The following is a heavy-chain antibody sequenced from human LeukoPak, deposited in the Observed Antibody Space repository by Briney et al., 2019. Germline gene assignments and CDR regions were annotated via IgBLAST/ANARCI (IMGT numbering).Heavy chain of an antibody. D-gene: IGHD3-9*01. V-gene: IGHV1-18*01. CDR1: GYTFTSYG. Sequence: ASVKVSCKASGYTFTSYGISWVRQAPGQGLEWMGWISAYNGNTNYAQKLQGRVTMTTDTSTSTAYMELRSLRSDDTAVYYCARDNSGRYSEPLNYWGQGTLVTVSS. CDR3: ARDNSGRYSEPLNY. J-gene: IGHJ4*02. CDR2: ISAYNGNT.